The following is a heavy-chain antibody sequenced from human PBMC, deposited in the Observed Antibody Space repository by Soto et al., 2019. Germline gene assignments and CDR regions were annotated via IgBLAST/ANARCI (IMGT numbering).Heavy chain of an antibody. J-gene: IGHJ2*01. Sequence: SETLSLTCTVSGGSIDTSDYYWSWIRQQPGKGLEWIGYIFHSGDTYYNPSLTSRLAFSVDTSKNQFSLRLTSVTVADTAIYFCARHPRITRGWHFDLWGRGTLVTVSS. V-gene: IGHV4-31*02. CDR3: ARHPRITRGWHFDL. D-gene: IGHD1-20*01. CDR2: IFHSGDT. CDR1: GGSIDTSDYY.